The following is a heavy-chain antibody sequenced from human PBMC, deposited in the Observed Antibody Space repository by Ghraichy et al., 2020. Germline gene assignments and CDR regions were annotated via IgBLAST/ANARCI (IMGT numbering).Heavy chain of an antibody. CDR3: ARVRGYSYYYYMDV. Sequence: PTQVKPTQTLTLTCTFSGFSLSTSGMCVSWIRQPPGKALEWLALIDWDDDKYYSTSLKTRLTISKDTSKNQVVLTMTNMDPVDTATYYCARVRGYSYYYYMDVWGKGTTVTVSS. V-gene: IGHV2-70*01. CDR2: IDWDDDK. CDR1: GFSLSTSGMC. J-gene: IGHJ6*03. D-gene: IGHD5-18*01.